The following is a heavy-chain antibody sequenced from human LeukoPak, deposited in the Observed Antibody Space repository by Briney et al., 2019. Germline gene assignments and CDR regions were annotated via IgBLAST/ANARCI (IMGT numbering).Heavy chain of an antibody. CDR2: INAGNGNT. Sequence: ASVNVSCKASGYTFTSYAMHWVRQATGQRLEWMGWINAGNGNTKYSQKFQGRVTITRDTSASTAYMELSSLRSEDTAVYYCARDMEAVAGHDAFDIWGQGTMVTVSS. CDR3: ARDMEAVAGHDAFDI. CDR1: GYTFTSYA. V-gene: IGHV1-3*01. D-gene: IGHD6-19*01. J-gene: IGHJ3*02.